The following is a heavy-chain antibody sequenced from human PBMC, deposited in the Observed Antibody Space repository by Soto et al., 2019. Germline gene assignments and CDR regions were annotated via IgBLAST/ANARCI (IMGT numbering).Heavy chain of an antibody. CDR3: ARVPYGGSWYKWGFDY. CDR2: IYHTGTT. Sequence: PSETLSLTCAVSGDSISRGYHWAWIRQSPTKRLEWIASIYHTGTTYYNPSLTSRVTISVDTSKNQFSLKLSSVTAADTAVYYCARVPYGGSWYKWGFDYWGQGTLVTVSS. D-gene: IGHD6-13*01. V-gene: IGHV4-38-2*01. J-gene: IGHJ4*02. CDR1: GDSISRGYH.